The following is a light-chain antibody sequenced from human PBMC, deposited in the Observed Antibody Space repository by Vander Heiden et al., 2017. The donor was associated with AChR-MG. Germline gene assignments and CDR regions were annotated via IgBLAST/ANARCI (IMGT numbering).Light chain of an antibody. V-gene: IGKV3-20*01. CDR3: QQDGTSPWT. J-gene: IGKJ1*01. CDR2: GAS. Sequence: EIVLTQSPGTLSLSPGERATLSCRTSQSVSITYLAWYQQKPGQAPRLLIYGASSRATGIPDRFSGSGSGTDFILTISRLEPEDFAVYYCQQDGTSPWTFGQGTKVEIK. CDR1: QSVSITY.